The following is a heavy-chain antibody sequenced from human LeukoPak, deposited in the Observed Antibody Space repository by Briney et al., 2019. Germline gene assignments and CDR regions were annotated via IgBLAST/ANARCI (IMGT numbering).Heavy chain of an antibody. CDR3: ARDRGGSGPTTTDY. CDR1: AFSFSSSW. Sequence: EASLKRSCAASAFSFSSSWMHWVRQAPGKGLVWISRISSDGSNTIYADSVKGRFTISRDNAENTLYLQMSSLRAEDSALYYCARDRGGSGPTTTDYWGQGTLVTVSS. D-gene: IGHD6-19*01. CDR2: ISSDGSNT. J-gene: IGHJ4*02. V-gene: IGHV3-74*01.